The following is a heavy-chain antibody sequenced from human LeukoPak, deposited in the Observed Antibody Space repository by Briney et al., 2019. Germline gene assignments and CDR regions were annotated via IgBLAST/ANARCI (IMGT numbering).Heavy chain of an antibody. D-gene: IGHD3-10*01. V-gene: IGHV4-39*01. CDR3: ARHPPHFMVRGVRKNNWFDP. CDR2: IYYSGST. J-gene: IGHJ5*02. CDR1: GGSISSSSYY. Sequence: PSETLSLTCTVSGGSISSSSYYWGWIRQPPGKGLEWIGSIYYSGSTYYNPSLKSRVTISVDTSKNQFSLKLSSVTAADTAVYYCARHPPHFMVRGVRKNNWFDPWGQGTLVAVSS.